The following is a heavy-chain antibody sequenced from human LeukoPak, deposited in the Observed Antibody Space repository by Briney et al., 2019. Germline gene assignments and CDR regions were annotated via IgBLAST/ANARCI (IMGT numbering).Heavy chain of an antibody. CDR3: ASSSWYGKLDY. J-gene: IGHJ4*02. CDR2: IYYSGST. CDR1: GGAISSYY. Sequence: SETLSLTCTVSGGAISSYYWSWIRQPPGKGLEWIGYIYYSGSTNYNPSLKSRVTISVDTSKNQFSLKLSSVTAADTAVYYCASSSWYGKLDYWGQGTLVTVSS. D-gene: IGHD6-13*01. V-gene: IGHV4-59*08.